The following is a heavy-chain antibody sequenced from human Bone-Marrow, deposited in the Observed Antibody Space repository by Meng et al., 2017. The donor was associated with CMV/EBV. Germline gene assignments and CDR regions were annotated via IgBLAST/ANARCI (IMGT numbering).Heavy chain of an antibody. V-gene: IGHV4-59*01. CDR3: ARLPNYYSDY. CDR2: IYYSGST. Sequence: SETLSLTCTVSGGSISSYYWSWIRQPPGKGLEWIGYIYYSGSTNYNPSLKSRVTISVDTSKNQFSLKLSSLTAADTAVYYCARLPNYYSDYWGQGTLVTFSS. CDR1: GGSISSYY. J-gene: IGHJ4*02. D-gene: IGHD2-8*01.